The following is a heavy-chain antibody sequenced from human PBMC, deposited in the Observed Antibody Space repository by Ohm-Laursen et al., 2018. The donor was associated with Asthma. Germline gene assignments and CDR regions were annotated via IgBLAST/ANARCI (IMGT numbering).Heavy chain of an antibody. J-gene: IGHJ4*02. D-gene: IGHD3-3*01. CDR1: GYTFTSYD. CDR3: ARGVYDFWSGYPDY. V-gene: IGHV1-8*01. CDR2: MNPNSGNT. Sequence: SVKVSCKASGYTFTSYDINWVRQATGQGLEWMGWMNPNSGNTGYAQKFQGRVTMTRNTSISTAYMELSSLRSEDTAVYYCARGVYDFWSGYPDYWGQGTLVTVSS.